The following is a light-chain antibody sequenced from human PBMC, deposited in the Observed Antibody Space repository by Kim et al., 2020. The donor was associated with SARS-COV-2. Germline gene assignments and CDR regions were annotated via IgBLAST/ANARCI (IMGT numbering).Light chain of an antibody. CDR2: NAS. J-gene: IGKJ5*01. V-gene: IGKV6-21*01. CDR3: HQSRSRHT. CDR1: QSVGKT. Sequence: EVVLTQSPDFQSVTPMEKVTITCRASQSVGKTLHWYQQKSGQSPKLLIKNASQSVSGVPSRFTGSGSGTDFTLTINNLEAEDAATYYCHQSRSRHTFGQGTRLEIK.